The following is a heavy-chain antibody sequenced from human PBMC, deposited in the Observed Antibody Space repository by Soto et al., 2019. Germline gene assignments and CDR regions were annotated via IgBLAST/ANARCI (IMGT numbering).Heavy chain of an antibody. CDR2: ISSSSSTI. D-gene: IGHD2-15*01. CDR3: ARPRYCSGGSCLAYDAFDI. V-gene: IGHV3-48*01. Sequence: PGGSLRLSCAASGFTFSSYSMNWVRQAPGKGLEWVSYISSSSSTIYYADSVKGRFTISRDNAKNSLYLQMNSLRAEDTAAYYCARPRYCSGGSCLAYDAFDIWGQGTMVTVSS. J-gene: IGHJ3*02. CDR1: GFTFSSYS.